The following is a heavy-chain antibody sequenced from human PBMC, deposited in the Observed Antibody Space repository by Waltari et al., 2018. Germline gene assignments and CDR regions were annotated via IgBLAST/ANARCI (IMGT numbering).Heavy chain of an antibody. Sequence: QVQLVQSGAEVKKPGASVKVSCKASGYTFTGYYMHWVRQAPGQGLEWMGRINANSGGTNDAQKFQGRVTMTRDTSISAAYMEVSRLRSGDTAVYYCARSYGSSSGGFDPWGQGTLVTVSS. CDR1: GYTFTGYY. CDR3: ARSYGSSSGGFDP. J-gene: IGHJ5*02. CDR2: INANSGGT. D-gene: IGHD6-6*01. V-gene: IGHV1-2*06.